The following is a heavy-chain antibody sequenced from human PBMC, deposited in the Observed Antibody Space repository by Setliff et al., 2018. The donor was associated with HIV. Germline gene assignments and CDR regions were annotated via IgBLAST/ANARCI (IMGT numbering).Heavy chain of an antibody. Sequence: SVKVSCKASGGTFRTYGVSWVRLAPGQGLEWMGGIVPVLNREDYAQRFHGRVTITADESTNTVYMELRSLTPEDTAIYYCARKAGTTLHYHYYYMDVWGKGTTVTVSS. V-gene: IGHV1-69*10. D-gene: IGHD1-7*01. J-gene: IGHJ6*03. CDR1: GGTFRTYG. CDR3: ARKAGTTLHYHYYYMDV. CDR2: IVPVLNRE.